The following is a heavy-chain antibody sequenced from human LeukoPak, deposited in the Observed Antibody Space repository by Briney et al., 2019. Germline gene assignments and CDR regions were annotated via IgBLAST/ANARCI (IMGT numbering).Heavy chain of an antibody. V-gene: IGHV3-7*03. J-gene: IGHJ4*02. D-gene: IGHD5-24*01. CDR1: AFSLSAYN. Sequence: GGSLRLSCAASAFSLSAYNMNWVRQAPGKGLEWVANIKQDGSEKYYVDSVKGRFTISRDNSRNTLFLQMDSLRADDTAVYYCASSLLATMGPLFYWGLGALVTVSS. CDR3: ASSLLATMGPLFY. CDR2: IKQDGSEK.